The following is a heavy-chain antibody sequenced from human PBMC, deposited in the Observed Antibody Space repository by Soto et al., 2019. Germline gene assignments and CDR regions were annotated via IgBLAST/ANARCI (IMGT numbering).Heavy chain of an antibody. CDR1: GGTFSSYA. J-gene: IGHJ4*02. CDR2: IIPIFGTA. D-gene: IGHD3-22*01. V-gene: IGHV1-69*01. Sequence: QVQLVQSGAEVKKPGSSVKVSCKASGGTFSSYAISWVRQAPGQGPEWMGGIIPIFGTANYAQKFQGRVTITADESTSTAYMELSSLRSEDTAVYYCARMVFYYDSSGYYVGHFDYWGQGTLVTVSS. CDR3: ARMVFYYDSSGYYVGHFDY.